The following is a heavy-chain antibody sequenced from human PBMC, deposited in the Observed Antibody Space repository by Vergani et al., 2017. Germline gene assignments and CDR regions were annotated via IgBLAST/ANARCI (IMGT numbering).Heavy chain of an antibody. D-gene: IGHD6-13*01. Sequence: EVQLVESGGGLVQPGRSLRLSCAASGFTFDDYAMHWVRQAPGKGLEWVSGINWNSDSIAYADSVKGRFNISRDNAKNSLYLQMNSLRAEDTALYYCVKDIAASGNYWYFDLLGRGTLVTVSS. CDR3: VKDIAASGNYWYFDL. J-gene: IGHJ2*01. V-gene: IGHV3-9*01. CDR1: GFTFDDYA. CDR2: INWNSDSI.